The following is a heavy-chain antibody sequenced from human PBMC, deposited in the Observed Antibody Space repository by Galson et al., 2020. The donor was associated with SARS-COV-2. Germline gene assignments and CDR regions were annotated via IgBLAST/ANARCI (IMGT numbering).Heavy chain of an antibody. CDR3: ATDRVVRGAPGDMDV. CDR1: GYTFTSYG. CDR2: ISAYNGNT. V-gene: IGHV1-18*01. D-gene: IGHD3-10*01. J-gene: IGHJ6*03. Sequence: ASVKVSRKASGYTFTSYGISWVRQAPGQGLEWMGWISAYNGNTNYAQKPQGRVTMTTDTSTSTAYMELSSLRSEDTAVYYCATDRVVRGAPGDMDVWGSGTTVTVSS.